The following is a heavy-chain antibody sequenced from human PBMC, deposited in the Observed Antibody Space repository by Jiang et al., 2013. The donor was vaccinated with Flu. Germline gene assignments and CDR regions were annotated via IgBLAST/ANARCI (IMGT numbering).Heavy chain of an antibody. D-gene: IGHD3-9*01. CDR2: INHSGST. Sequence: LLKPSETLSLTCAVYGGSFSGYYWSWIRQPPGKGLEWIGEINHSGSTNYNPSLKSRVTISVDTSKNQFSLKLSSVTAADTAVYYRARQAGYFDWSNAFDIWGQGDNGHRLF. J-gene: IGHJ3*02. CDR3: ARQAGYFDWSNAFDI. CDR1: GGSFSGYY. V-gene: IGHV4-34*01.